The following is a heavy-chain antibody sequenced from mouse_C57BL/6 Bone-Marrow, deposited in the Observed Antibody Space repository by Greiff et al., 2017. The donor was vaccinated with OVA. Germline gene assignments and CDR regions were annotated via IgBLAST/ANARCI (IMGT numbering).Heavy chain of an antibody. CDR3: ARLGGYYVGFAY. J-gene: IGHJ3*01. V-gene: IGHV5-6*01. CDR1: GFTFSSYG. D-gene: IGHD2-3*01. Sequence: EVQGVESGGDLVKPGGSLKLSCAASGFTFSSYGMSWVRQTPDKRLEWVATISSGGSYTYYPDSVKGRFTISRDNAKNTLYLQMSSLKSEDTAMYYCARLGGYYVGFAYWGQGTLVTVSA. CDR2: ISSGGSYT.